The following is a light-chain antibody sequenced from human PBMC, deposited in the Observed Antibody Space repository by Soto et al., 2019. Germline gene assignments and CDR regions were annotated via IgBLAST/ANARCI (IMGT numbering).Light chain of an antibody. Sequence: DIQMTQSPSSLSASVGDRVTITCQASQDITMYLNWYQQKPGKAPKLLIYDASNLQTGVPSRFSGSGYGTDFTFTISSLQHEDIATYYCQQYDNVFTFGQGTRLEIK. CDR3: QQYDNVFT. CDR1: QDITMY. V-gene: IGKV1-33*01. CDR2: DAS. J-gene: IGKJ5*01.